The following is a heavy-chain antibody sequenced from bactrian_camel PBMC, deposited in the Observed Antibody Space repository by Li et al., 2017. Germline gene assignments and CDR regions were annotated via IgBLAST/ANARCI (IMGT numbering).Heavy chain of an antibody. CDR1: GYSYSRDC. CDR2: ISSDGNT. CDR3: AAGRYSGGYYITPPEGRTYEYKY. V-gene: IGHV3S53*01. D-gene: IGHD2*01. J-gene: IGHJ4*01. Sequence: HVQLVESGGGSVQSGGSLRLSCEASGYSYSRDCVGWFRQAPGKERELVSFISSDGNTRYLDSVKDRFTISHDDAKNTLYLQMNSLKPEDTAVYYCAAGRYSGGYYITPPEGRTYEYKYWGQGTQVTVS.